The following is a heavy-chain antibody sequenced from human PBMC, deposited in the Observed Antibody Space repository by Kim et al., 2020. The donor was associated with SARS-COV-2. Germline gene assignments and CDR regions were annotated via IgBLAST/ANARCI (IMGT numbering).Heavy chain of an antibody. V-gene: IGHV3-74*01. J-gene: IGHJ4*02. CDR2: GRST. CDR3: ASGLTPGQY. D-gene: IGHD2-15*01. Sequence: GRSTRYADCVKGRFTISADNAQNRRDLQMNSLGAEGTAVYYCASGLTPGQYWGQGTLVTGSS.